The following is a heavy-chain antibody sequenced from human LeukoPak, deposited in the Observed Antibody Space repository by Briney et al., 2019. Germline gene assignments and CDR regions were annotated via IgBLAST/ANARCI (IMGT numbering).Heavy chain of an antibody. CDR3: ARVGGAAALYYFDY. Sequence: GGSLRLSCAASGFTFSSYGMHWVRQAPGKGLERVAVIWYDGSNKYYADSVKGRFTISRDNSKNTLYLQMNSLRAEDTAVYYCARVGGAAALYYFDYWGQGTLVTVSS. CDR1: GFTFSSYG. V-gene: IGHV3-33*01. CDR2: IWYDGSNK. D-gene: IGHD6-13*01. J-gene: IGHJ4*02.